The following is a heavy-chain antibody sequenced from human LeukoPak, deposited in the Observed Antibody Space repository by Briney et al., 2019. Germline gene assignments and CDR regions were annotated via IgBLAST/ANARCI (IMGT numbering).Heavy chain of an antibody. D-gene: IGHD1-26*01. V-gene: IGHV3-7*05. J-gene: IGHJ4*02. CDR3: ATWSNAWEFDY. CDR1: GFTFSNSW. CDR2: INEGGSDK. Sequence: GGSLRLSCAASGFTFSNSWMTWVRQAPGKGLEWVAHINEGGSDKYYVDSVTGRFSISRDNTKNSLYLQMSSLRAEDTAVYYCATWSNAWEFDYWGQGTLVSVSS.